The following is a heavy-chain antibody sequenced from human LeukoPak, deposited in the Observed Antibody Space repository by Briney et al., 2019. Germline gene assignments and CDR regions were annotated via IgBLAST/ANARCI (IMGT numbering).Heavy chain of an antibody. CDR2: INAGNGNT. Sequence: ASVKVSCKASGYTFTSYAMHWVRQAPGQRREWMGWINAGNGNTKYSQKFQGRVTITRNTSASTAYMELSSLRSEDTAVYYCARDSSTFRYYYDSSGYCYYWGQGTLVTVSS. V-gene: IGHV1-3*01. CDR3: ARDSSTFRYYYDSSGYCYY. CDR1: GYTFTSYA. J-gene: IGHJ4*02. D-gene: IGHD3-22*01.